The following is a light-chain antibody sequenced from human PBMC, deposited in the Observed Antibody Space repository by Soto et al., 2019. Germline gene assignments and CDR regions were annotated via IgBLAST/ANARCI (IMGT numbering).Light chain of an antibody. CDR1: SSDVGVYKY. CDR2: DVN. CDR3: TSWTTSTTMI. V-gene: IGLV2-14*03. Sequence: QSALTQPRSVSGSPGQPVTISCTGTSSDVGVYKYVSWYQQHPGKAPKLMLYDVNIRPSGVSNRFSGSKSGNTASLTISGLQAEDEADYYCTSWTTSTTMIFGGATKLSVL. J-gene: IGLJ2*01.